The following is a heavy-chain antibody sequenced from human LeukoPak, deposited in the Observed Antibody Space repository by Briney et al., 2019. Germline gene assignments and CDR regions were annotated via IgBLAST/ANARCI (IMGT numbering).Heavy chain of an antibody. V-gene: IGHV4-38-2*02. CDR3: ARDGKVRGVP. D-gene: IGHD3-10*01. Sequence: PSETLSLTCTVSGYSISSGYYWGWIRQPPGKGLEWIGSIYHSGSTYYNPSLKSRVTISVDTSKNQFSLKLSSVTAADTAVYYCARDGKVRGVPWGQGTLVTVSS. J-gene: IGHJ5*02. CDR2: IYHSGST. CDR1: GYSISSGYY.